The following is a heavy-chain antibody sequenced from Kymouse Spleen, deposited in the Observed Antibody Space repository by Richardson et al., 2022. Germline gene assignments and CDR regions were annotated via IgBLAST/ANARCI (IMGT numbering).Heavy chain of an antibody. CDR2: IWYDGSNK. J-gene: IGHJ4*02. D-gene: IGHD3-22*01. Sequence: QVQLVESGGGVVQPGRSLRLSCAASGFTFSSYGMHWVRQAPGKGLEWVAVIWYDGSNKYYADSVKGRFTISRDNSKNTLYLQMNSLRAEDTAVYYCARESDSSGYWVDYWGQGTLVTVSS. V-gene: IGHV3-33*01. CDR1: GFTFSSYG. CDR3: ARESDSSGYWVDY.